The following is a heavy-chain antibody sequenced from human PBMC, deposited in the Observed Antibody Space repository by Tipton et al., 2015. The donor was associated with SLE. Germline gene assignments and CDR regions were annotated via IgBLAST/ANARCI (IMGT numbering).Heavy chain of an antibody. CDR1: AGSFGGYY. V-gene: IGHV4-34*01. D-gene: IGHD2-2*01. CDR2: INHSGST. CDR3: ARGDDIVVVPAAHRIGGAFDI. Sequence: TLSLTCAVYAGSFGGYYWSWIRQSPGKGLEWIGEINHSGSTNYNPSLKSRVTISVDTYKNQFSLKLSSVTAADTAVYYLARGDDIVVVPAAHRIGGAFDICGQGTMVTVSS. J-gene: IGHJ3*02.